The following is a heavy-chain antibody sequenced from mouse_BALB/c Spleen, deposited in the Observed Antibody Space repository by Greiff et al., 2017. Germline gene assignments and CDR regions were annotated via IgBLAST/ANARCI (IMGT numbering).Heavy chain of an antibody. V-gene: IGHV5-12-2*01. CDR3: ARHPQLYAMDY. CDR1: GFTFSSYT. J-gene: IGHJ4*01. Sequence: EVQLVESGGGLVQPGGSLKLSCAASGFTFSSYTMSWVRQTPEKRLEWVAYISNGGGSTYYPDTVKGRFTISRDNAKNTLYLQMSSLKSEDTAMYYCARHPQLYAMDYWGQGTSVTVSS. D-gene: IGHD3-1*01. CDR2: ISNGGGST.